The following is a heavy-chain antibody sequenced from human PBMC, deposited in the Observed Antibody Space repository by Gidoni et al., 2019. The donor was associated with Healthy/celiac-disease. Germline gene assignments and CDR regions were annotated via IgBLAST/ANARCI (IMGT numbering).Heavy chain of an antibody. V-gene: IGHV3-23*01. Sequence: EVQLLEPGGGLVQPGGSLRLSCSASGFTFRCYAMSWVRQGPGKGLEWVSAISGSGGGTYYADSVKGRFTRSRDNSKNTLYLQMNGLRAEDTAVYYCANRVGFWSGYYTGIDYWGQGTLVTVSS. D-gene: IGHD3-3*01. CDR3: ANRVGFWSGYYTGIDY. CDR2: ISGSGGGT. J-gene: IGHJ4*02. CDR1: GFTFRCYA.